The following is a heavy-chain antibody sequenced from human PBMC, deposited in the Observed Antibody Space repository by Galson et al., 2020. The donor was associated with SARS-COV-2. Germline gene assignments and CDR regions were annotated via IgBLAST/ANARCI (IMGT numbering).Heavy chain of an antibody. J-gene: IGHJ4*02. Sequence: ASVKVSCKLSGYSLVKLAMHWVRQAPGKGPEWMGGFDPEDGKTVYAQKFQGRVSMTEDTSTDTAYMELSGLRSDDTAVYYCIAAAGTAADYWGQGTLLTVSS. D-gene: IGHD6-13*01. V-gene: IGHV1-24*01. CDR2: FDPEDGKT. CDR3: IAAAGTAADY. CDR1: GYSLVKLA.